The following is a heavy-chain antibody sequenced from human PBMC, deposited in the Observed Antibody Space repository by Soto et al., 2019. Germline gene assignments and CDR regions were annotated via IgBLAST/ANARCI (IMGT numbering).Heavy chain of an antibody. D-gene: IGHD3-3*01. CDR3: ARDERYYDFWSGHYYYYGMDV. CDR2: ISSSGSTI. J-gene: IGHJ6*02. V-gene: IGHV3-11*01. CDR1: GFTFSDYY. Sequence: PGGSLRLSCAASGFTFSDYYMSWIRQAPGKGLEWVSYISSSGSTIYYADSVKGRFTISRGNAKNSLYLQMNSLRAEDTAVYYCARDERYYDFWSGHYYYYGMDVWGQGTTVTVSS.